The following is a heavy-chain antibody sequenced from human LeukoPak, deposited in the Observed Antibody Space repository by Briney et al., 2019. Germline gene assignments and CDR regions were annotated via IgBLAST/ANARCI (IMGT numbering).Heavy chain of an antibody. V-gene: IGHV1-2*02. D-gene: IGHD3/OR15-3a*01. Sequence: GASVKVSCKASGYTFTCYYMHWVRQAPGQGLEWMGWINPNSGGTNYAQKFQGRVTMTRDTSISTAYMELSRLRSDDTAVYYCARVSPRTGYYIDYWGQGTLVTVSS. CDR2: INPNSGGT. CDR1: GYTFTCYY. J-gene: IGHJ4*02. CDR3: ARVSPRTGYYIDY.